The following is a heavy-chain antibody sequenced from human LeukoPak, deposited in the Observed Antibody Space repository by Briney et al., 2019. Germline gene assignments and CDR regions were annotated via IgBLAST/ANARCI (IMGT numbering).Heavy chain of an antibody. D-gene: IGHD2-15*01. J-gene: IGHJ6*03. Sequence: ASVNVSCEASGYTLTSYYMHTVRQAPGQGREWMGIINPSGGSTSYAQNFQGRVTMTRDTTTSTVYMELSSLRSEDTAVYYCARDPAGYCSGGSCYSYSYMDVWGKGTTVTVSS. CDR3: ARDPAGYCSGGSCYSYSYMDV. V-gene: IGHV1-46*01. CDR1: GYTLTSYY. CDR2: INPSGGST.